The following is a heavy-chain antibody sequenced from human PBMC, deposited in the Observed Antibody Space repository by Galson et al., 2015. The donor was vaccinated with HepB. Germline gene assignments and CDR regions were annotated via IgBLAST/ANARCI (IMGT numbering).Heavy chain of an antibody. CDR3: ARFVQRGGARPSWFDP. J-gene: IGHJ5*02. CDR2: INPSGGST. D-gene: IGHD3-10*01. Sequence: SVKVSCKASGYTFSTYYINWVRKAPGQGLGWMGLINPSGGSTSYAQKFQGRLTLTSDTPTSTVYMSLSSLTSEDTAMYYCARFVQRGGARPSWFDPWGQGTLVTVSS. V-gene: IGHV1-46*01. CDR1: GYTFSTYY.